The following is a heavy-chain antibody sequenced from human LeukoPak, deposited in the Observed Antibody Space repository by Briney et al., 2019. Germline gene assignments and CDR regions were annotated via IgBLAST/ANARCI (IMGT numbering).Heavy chain of an antibody. V-gene: IGHV3-74*01. CDR1: GFTFTSYW. CDR2: VNSDGSST. CDR3: AGRGYCSSTNCLLEY. Sequence: GGSLRLSCAASGFTFTSYWMHWVRQAPGKGLVWVSSVNSDGSSTNYADSVKGRFTISRDNAKNTLYLQMNSLRVEDTAVYYCAGRGYCSSTNCLLEYWGQGTLVTVSS. J-gene: IGHJ4*02. D-gene: IGHD2-2*01.